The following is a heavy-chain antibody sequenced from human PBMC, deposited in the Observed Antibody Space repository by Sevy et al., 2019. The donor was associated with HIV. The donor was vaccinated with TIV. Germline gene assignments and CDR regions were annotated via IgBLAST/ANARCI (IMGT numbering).Heavy chain of an antibody. V-gene: IGHV4-30-2*01. J-gene: IGHJ5*02. D-gene: IGHD3-22*01. CDR2: IYHSGST. CDR1: GGSISSGGYS. Sequence: SETLSLTCAVSGGSISSGGYSWSWIRQPPGKGLEWIGYIYHSGSTYYNPSLKSRVTISVDRSKNQFSLKLSSVTAADTAVYYCARDRKEEEYYYDSIGYYYRIHYNWFDPWGQGTLVTVSS. CDR3: ARDRKEEEYYYDSIGYYYRIHYNWFDP.